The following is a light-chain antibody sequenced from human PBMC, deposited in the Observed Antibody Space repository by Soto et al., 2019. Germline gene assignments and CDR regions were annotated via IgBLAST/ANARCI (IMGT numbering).Light chain of an antibody. V-gene: IGKV1-12*01. Sequence: DIQMTQSPSFVSASVGDRVTITCRASQGISSWLSWYQQKPGTAPTLLVYKSSTLQDGGPSRFSWSGSVTDLPLTLNSLQPEDFGTYYCHQASSFPLTFGGGTKVEIK. CDR2: KSS. J-gene: IGKJ4*01. CDR3: HQASSFPLT. CDR1: QGISSW.